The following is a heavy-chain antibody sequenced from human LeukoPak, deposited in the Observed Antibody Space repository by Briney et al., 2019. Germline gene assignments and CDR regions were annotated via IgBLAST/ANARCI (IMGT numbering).Heavy chain of an antibody. CDR2: IRQDGSER. Sequence: GGSLRLSCAASGFTFSSYWMSWVRQAPAKGPEWVANIRQDGSERYYVDSVKGRFTISRDNAQNSLYLQMNSLRAEDTAIYYCVRDRGTYRPIDYWGQGTLVTVSS. V-gene: IGHV3-7*03. CDR3: VRDRGTYRPIDY. J-gene: IGHJ4*02. CDR1: GFTFSSYW. D-gene: IGHD1-26*01.